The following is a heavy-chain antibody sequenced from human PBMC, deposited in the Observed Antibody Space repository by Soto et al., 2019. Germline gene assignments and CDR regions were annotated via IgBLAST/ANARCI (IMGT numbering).Heavy chain of an antibody. D-gene: IGHD6-19*01. CDR3: ARLQIAVDAFDI. CDR2: IYYSGST. CDR1: GGPISSSSYY. V-gene: IGHV4-39*01. J-gene: IGHJ3*02. Sequence: PSETLSLTCTVSGGPISSSSYYWGWIRQPPGKGLEWIGSIYYSGSTYYNPSLKSRVTISVDTSKNQFSLKLSSVTAADTAVYYCARLQIAVDAFDIWGQGXMVTVSS.